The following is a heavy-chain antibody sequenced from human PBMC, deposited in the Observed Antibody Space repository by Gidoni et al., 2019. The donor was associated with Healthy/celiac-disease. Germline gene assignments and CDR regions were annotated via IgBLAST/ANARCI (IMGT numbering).Heavy chain of an antibody. Sequence: QVQLVQSGAEVKQPGSSVKVSCKASGVTFSSYAISWVRQAPGQGLEWMGGIIPIFGTANYEQKFQGRVTITADKSTSTAYMELSSLRSEDTAVYYCARQGIASLYNWFDPWGQGTLVTVSS. CDR2: IIPIFGTA. CDR3: ARQGIASLYNWFDP. V-gene: IGHV1-69*06. D-gene: IGHD6-13*01. CDR1: GVTFSSYA. J-gene: IGHJ5*02.